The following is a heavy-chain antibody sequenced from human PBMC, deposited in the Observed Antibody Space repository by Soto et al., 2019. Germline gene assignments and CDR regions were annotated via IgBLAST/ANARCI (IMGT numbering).Heavy chain of an antibody. CDR2: INHSGST. V-gene: IGHV4-34*01. CDR3: ARGTIQVYYPHWRHP. CDR1: GGKCVDFG. Sequence: LSVRWGVEGGKCVDFGGSWIRQPPGKGVEWIGEINHSGSTNYNPSLKSRVTISVDTSKNQFSLKLSSVTAADTAVYYCARGTIQVYYPHWRHPCGHAIPV. D-gene: IGHD3-10*01. J-gene: IGHJ5*02.